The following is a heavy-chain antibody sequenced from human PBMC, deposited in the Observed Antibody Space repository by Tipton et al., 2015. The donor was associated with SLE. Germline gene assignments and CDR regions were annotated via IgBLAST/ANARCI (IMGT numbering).Heavy chain of an antibody. J-gene: IGHJ5*02. CDR2: LYGSGRGST. Sequence: TLSLTCTVSGGSISSGNYYWTWIRQPAGKGLAWIGRLYGSGRGSTSSNPSLKSRVTISVDTSKNQFSLTLSSVTAADTAVYYCARGINGNYYWFDPWGQGTLVTVSS. V-gene: IGHV4-61*02. CDR3: ARGINGNYYWFDP. D-gene: IGHD1-26*01. CDR1: GGSISSGNYY.